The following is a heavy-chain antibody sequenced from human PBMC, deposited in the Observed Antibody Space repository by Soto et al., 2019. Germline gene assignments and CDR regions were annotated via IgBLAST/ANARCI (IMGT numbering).Heavy chain of an antibody. CDR3: AKDPRAYRLPAY. J-gene: IGHJ4*02. CDR1: GGTFSSYT. D-gene: IGHD3-16*01. Sequence: QVQLVQSGAEVKKPGSSVKVSCKASGGTFSSYTISWVRQAPGQGLEWMGRIIPILGIANYAQKFQGRVTITADKSTSTAYMELRSLRSEDTAVYYCAKDPRAYRLPAYWGQGTLVTVSS. CDR2: IIPILGIA. V-gene: IGHV1-69*08.